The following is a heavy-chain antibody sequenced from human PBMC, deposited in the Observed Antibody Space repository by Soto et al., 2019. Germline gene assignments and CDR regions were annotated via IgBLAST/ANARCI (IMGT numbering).Heavy chain of an antibody. Sequence: SEIQFLTRTVAYGSISGLGCHWSWNRQHPGKGLEWIGNINYSGSTYYNPSLKSRVTISVDTSKNQFSLKLSSVTAADTVLYYCARGKYSSPRGGLVVWGQGTPATVSS. CDR3: ARGKYSSPRGGLVV. V-gene: IGHV4-31*02. CDR1: YGSISGLGCH. J-gene: IGHJ4*02. CDR2: INYSGST. D-gene: IGHD4-4*01.